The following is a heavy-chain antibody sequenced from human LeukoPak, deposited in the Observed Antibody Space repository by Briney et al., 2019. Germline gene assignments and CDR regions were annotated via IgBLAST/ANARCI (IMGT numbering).Heavy chain of an antibody. CDR1: GGSFSGYY. D-gene: IGHD3-22*01. V-gene: IGHV4-34*01. CDR3: ARGITMIVVVRNLENWFDP. J-gene: IGHJ5*02. Sequence: SETLSLTCAVYGGSFSGYYWSWIRQPPGKGLEWIGEINHSGSTNYNPSLKSRVTTSVDTSKNQFSLKLSSVTAADTAVYYCARGITMIVVVRNLENWFDPWGQGTLVTVSS. CDR2: INHSGST.